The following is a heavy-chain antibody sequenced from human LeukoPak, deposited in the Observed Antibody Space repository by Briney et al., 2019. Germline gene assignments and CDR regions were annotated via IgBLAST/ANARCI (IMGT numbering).Heavy chain of an antibody. CDR2: IGGDGGST. CDR3: ARESDSSGWYDY. Sequence: GGSLRLSCAAPGFNFDDYAIHWVRQAPGKGLEWVSLIGGDGGSTFYADSVRGRFAISRDNSKNSLYLQMSSLRSEDTALYFCARESDSSGWYDYWGQGTLVTVSS. CDR1: GFNFDDYA. D-gene: IGHD6-19*01. V-gene: IGHV3-43*02. J-gene: IGHJ4*02.